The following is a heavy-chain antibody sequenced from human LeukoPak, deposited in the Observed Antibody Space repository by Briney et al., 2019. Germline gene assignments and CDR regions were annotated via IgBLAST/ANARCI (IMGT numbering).Heavy chain of an antibody. V-gene: IGHV1-2*02. CDR2: INPNSGGT. CDR1: GYTFTGYY. CDR3: ARYYYDSSGYYYLDY. D-gene: IGHD3-22*01. Sequence: ASVKVFCKASGYTFTGYYMHWVRQAPGQGVEWMGWINPNSGGTNYAQKFQGRVTMTRDTSISTAYMELSRLRSDDTAVYYCARYYYDSSGYYYLDYWGQGTLVTVSS. J-gene: IGHJ4*02.